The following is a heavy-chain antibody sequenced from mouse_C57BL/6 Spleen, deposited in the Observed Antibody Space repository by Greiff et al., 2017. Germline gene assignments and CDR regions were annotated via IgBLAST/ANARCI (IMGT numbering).Heavy chain of an antibody. D-gene: IGHD2-4*01. CDR1: GYAFSSYW. CDR3: ARGDYDYYAMDY. V-gene: IGHV1-80*01. Sequence: QVQLQQSGAELVKPGASVKISCKASGYAFSSYWMNWVKQRPGKGLEWLGQIYPGDGDTNYNGKFKGKATLTADKSSSTAYMQLSSLTSEDSAVYFCARGDYDYYAMDYWGQGTSVTVSS. J-gene: IGHJ4*01. CDR2: IYPGDGDT.